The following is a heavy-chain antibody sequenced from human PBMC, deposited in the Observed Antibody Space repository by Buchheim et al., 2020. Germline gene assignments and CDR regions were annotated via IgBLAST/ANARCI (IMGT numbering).Heavy chain of an antibody. V-gene: IGHV4-30-2*01. CDR1: GGSINSGGYS. CDR3: ARELGYYFDS. CDR2: IFHSGSA. J-gene: IGHJ4*02. Sequence: QLQQQESGSGLVKPSQTLSLTCTVSGGSINSGGYSWSWIRQPPGKGLEWIGYIFHSGSAYYNPSLKSRVTISLDRSKNQFFLKLSSVTAADTAVYYCARELGYYFDSWGQGTL.